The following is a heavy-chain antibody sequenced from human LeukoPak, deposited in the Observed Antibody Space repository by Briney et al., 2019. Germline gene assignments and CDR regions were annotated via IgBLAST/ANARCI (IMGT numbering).Heavy chain of an antibody. Sequence: GGSLRLSCAASGFTFRSYGMTWVRQAPGKGLEWVSSISGGGDITYYADSVKGRFTFSRDNSKKTVYLQMNSLRAEDTAVYYCAKDPHYYGSGSYFDYWGQGTLVTVSS. D-gene: IGHD3-10*01. CDR2: ISGGGDIT. CDR1: GFTFRSYG. V-gene: IGHV3-23*01. J-gene: IGHJ4*02. CDR3: AKDPHYYGSGSYFDY.